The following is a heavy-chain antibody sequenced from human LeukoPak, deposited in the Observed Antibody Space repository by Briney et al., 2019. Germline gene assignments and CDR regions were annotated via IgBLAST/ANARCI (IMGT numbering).Heavy chain of an antibody. V-gene: IGHV4-59*08. CDR2: IYYSGST. CDR1: GGSISSYY. D-gene: IGHD3-3*01. CDR3: ARYSLGSDCDFWSGYAYTNWFDP. J-gene: IGHJ5*02. Sequence: SETLSLTCTVSGGSISSYYWSWIRQPPGKGLEWIGYIYYSGSTNYNPSLKSRVTISVDTSKNQFSLKLSSVTAADTAVYYCARYSLGSDCDFWSGYAYTNWFDPWGQGTLVTVSS.